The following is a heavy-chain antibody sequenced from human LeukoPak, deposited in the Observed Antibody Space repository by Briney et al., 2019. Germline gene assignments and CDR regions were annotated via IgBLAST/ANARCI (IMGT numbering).Heavy chain of an antibody. V-gene: IGHV1-2*02. CDR1: GYTFTDYY. CDR2: INPNSGGT. Sequence: ASVTVSCKASGYTFTDYYMHWLRQAPGQGLDWMEWINPNSGGTNYAQKFQGRVTITRNTSISTAYMELSRLRSEDTAVYYCARGPLGSGGRRRLDSWGQGTLVTVSS. J-gene: IGHJ4*02. CDR3: ARGPLGSGGRRRLDS. D-gene: IGHD2-15*01.